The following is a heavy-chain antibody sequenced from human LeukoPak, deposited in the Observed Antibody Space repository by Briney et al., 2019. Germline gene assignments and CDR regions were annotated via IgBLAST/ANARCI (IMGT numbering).Heavy chain of an antibody. D-gene: IGHD6-13*01. J-gene: IGHJ6*03. CDR3: AKSEAADSYYYYYYMDV. Sequence: GGSLRLSCATSGFVFSNYGMNWVRQAPGKGLEWVSAISGSGGSTYYADSVKGRFTISRDNSKNTLYLQMNSLRAEDTAVYYCAKSEAADSYYYYYYMDVWGKGTTVTVSS. V-gene: IGHV3-23*01. CDR1: GFVFSNYG. CDR2: ISGSGGST.